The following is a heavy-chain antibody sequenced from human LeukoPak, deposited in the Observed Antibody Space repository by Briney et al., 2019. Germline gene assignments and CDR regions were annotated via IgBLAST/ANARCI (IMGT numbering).Heavy chain of an antibody. CDR1: GFTFSSYA. V-gene: IGHV3-23*01. D-gene: IGHD4-17*01. CDR2: IGGSGADT. CDR3: AKDTTTHTVTTHYFDY. J-gene: IGHJ4*02. Sequence: GRSLRLSCAASGFTFSSYAMSWVRQAPGKGLEWVSAIGGSGADTYYADSVKGRFTISRDNSKNTLFLQMNSLRAEDSAAYYCAKDTTTHTVTTHYFDYWGQGSLVTVSS.